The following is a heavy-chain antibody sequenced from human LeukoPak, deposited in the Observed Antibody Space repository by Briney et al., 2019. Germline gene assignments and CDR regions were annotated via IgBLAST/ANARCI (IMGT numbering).Heavy chain of an antibody. D-gene: IGHD3-10*01. V-gene: IGHV4-39*07. CDR2: MYHSGST. CDR1: GASISSTNYY. CDR3: ARGPRFGELLWHWFDP. Sequence: SETLSLTCTVSGASISSTNYYWGWIRQTPGKGLEWIGSMYHSGSTYYNPPLKSRVTISEDTSKNQFSLKLRSVTAADTAVYYCARGPRFGELLWHWFDPWGQGTLVTVSS. J-gene: IGHJ5*02.